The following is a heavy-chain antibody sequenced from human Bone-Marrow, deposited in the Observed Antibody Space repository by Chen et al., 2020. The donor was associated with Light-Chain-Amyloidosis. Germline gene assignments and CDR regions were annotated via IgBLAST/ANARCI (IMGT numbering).Heavy chain of an antibody. CDR1: GYTFPNSW. CDR2: IYXXXSDA. CDR3: ARRRDGYNFDY. J-gene: IGHJ4*02. D-gene: IGHD5-12*01. V-gene: IGHV5-51*01. Sequence: VKKPGESLKISCKGSGYTFPNSWIGWVRQMPGKGLGWMGVIYXXXSDARYSPSFEGXVTIXAXKSXTTAXLQWRSLKASDTAMYYCARRRDGYNFDYWGQGTLVTVSS.